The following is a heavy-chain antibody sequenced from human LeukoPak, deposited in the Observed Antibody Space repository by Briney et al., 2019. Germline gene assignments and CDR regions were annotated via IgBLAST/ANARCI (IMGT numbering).Heavy chain of an antibody. D-gene: IGHD6-13*01. J-gene: IGHJ4*02. CDR2: INPNSGGT. V-gene: IGHV1-2*02. Sequence: ASVKVSCKASGYTFTGYYMHWVRQAPGQGLEWMGWINPNSGGTNYAQKFQGRVTMTRDTSISTAYMELSRLRSDDTAVYYCARDLGIAAALGYWGQGTLVTVSS. CDR3: ARDLGIAAALGY. CDR1: GYTFTGYY.